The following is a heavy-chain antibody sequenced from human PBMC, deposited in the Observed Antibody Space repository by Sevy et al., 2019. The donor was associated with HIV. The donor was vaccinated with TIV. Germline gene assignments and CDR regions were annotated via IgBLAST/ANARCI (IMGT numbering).Heavy chain of an antibody. Sequence: GGPLRLSCAASGFTFSSYAMSWVRQAPGKGLEWVSAITASGGSTYYADSVKGRFTISRDNSRNTLYLQMNSLRAEDSAVYYCAKERPVAVAGYWGQGTLVTVSS. J-gene: IGHJ4*02. D-gene: IGHD6-19*01. CDR3: AKERPVAVAGY. V-gene: IGHV3-23*01. CDR1: GFTFSSYA. CDR2: ITASGGST.